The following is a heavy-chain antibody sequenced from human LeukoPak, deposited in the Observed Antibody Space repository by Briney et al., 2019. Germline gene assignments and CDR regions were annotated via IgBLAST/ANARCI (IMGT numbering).Heavy chain of an antibody. Sequence: ASVKVSCKASGGTFSSYAINWVRQAPGQGLEWMGGIIPIFGTPNYAQKFQGRVTITADESSSTTYMELSSLRSEDTAVYYCARDNSVEDTAWWFDPWGQGTLVTVSS. V-gene: IGHV1-69*13. J-gene: IGHJ5*02. D-gene: IGHD4-23*01. CDR1: GGTFSSYA. CDR3: ARDNSVEDTAWWFDP. CDR2: IIPIFGTP.